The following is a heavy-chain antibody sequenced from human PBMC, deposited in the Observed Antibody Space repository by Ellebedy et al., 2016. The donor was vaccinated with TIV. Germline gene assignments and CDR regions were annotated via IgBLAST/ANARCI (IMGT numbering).Heavy chain of an antibody. CDR3: TTSVDY. D-gene: IGHD1-14*01. V-gene: IGHV3-23*01. Sequence: GESLKISCAASGFTFSSYAMSWVRQAPGKGLEWVSVISGSGGSTYYADSVKGRFTISRDNSKNTLSLLMNSLRAEDTAVYYCTTSVDYWGQGTLVTVSS. J-gene: IGHJ4*02. CDR2: ISGSGGST. CDR1: GFTFSSYA.